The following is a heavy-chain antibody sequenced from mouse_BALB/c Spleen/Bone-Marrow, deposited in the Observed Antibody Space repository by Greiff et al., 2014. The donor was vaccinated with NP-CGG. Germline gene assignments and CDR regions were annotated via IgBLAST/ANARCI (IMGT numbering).Heavy chain of an antibody. CDR1: GYTFTSYV. Sequence: VQLKESGPDLVKPGASVKMSCKASGYTFTSYVIHWVKQKPGQGLEWIGYIHPYNDGTRYNEKFKDKATMTSEKSSSTAYMKLSSLTSEDSAVYYGASSRSYRYDGYYAMDYWGQGTSVTVSS. V-gene: IGHV1-14*01. CDR3: ASSRSYRYDGYYAMDY. CDR2: IHPYNDGT. D-gene: IGHD2-14*01. J-gene: IGHJ4*01.